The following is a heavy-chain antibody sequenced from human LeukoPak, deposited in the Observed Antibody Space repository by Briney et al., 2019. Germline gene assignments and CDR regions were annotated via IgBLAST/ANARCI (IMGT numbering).Heavy chain of an antibody. J-gene: IGHJ4*02. V-gene: IGHV3-30*18. CDR1: GFTFSSYG. CDR2: ISSDGTNK. Sequence: PGGSLRLSCAASGFTFSSYGMHWVRQAPGKGLEWVAIISSDGTNKYYADSVKGRFTISRDNSKNTLYLQMNSLSAEDTAVYYCAKDPRISVVRGQNLTPYFDYWGQGTLVTVSS. CDR3: AKDPRISVVRGQNLTPYFDY. D-gene: IGHD3-10*01.